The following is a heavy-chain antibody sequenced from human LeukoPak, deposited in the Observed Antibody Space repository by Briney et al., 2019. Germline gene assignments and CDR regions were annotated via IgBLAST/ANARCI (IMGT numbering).Heavy chain of an antibody. CDR2: ISYAGNNE. J-gene: IGHJ4*02. CDR1: GFTFSSYG. V-gene: IGHV3-30*18. Sequence: GRSLRLSCAASGFTFSSYGMHWVRQAPGKGLEWVAVISYAGNNEYYADSVKGRFTISRDNSKNTLYLQMNSLRAEDTAVYYCAKVESSGWYSIDYWGQGTLVTVSS. CDR3: AKVESSGWYSIDY. D-gene: IGHD6-19*01.